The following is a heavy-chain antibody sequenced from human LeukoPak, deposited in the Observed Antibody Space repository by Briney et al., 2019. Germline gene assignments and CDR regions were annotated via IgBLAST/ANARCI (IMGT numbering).Heavy chain of an antibody. CDR3: ARGRRCSSTSCLHPSIAASDI. V-gene: IGHV4-34*01. D-gene: IGHD2-2*01. CDR1: GGSFSGYY. CDR2: INHSGST. J-gene: IGHJ3*02. Sequence: SETLSLTCAVYGGSFSGYYWSWIRQPPGKGLEWIGEINHSGSTNYNPSLKSRVTISVDTSKNQFSLKLSSVTAADTAVYYCARGRRCSSTSCLHPSIAASDIWGQGTMVTVPS.